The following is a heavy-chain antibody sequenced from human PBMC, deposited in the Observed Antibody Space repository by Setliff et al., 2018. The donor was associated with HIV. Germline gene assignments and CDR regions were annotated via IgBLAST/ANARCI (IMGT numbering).Heavy chain of an antibody. D-gene: IGHD3-3*01. CDR3: LRGRAEWVELHSVPSYFDY. V-gene: IGHV4-38-2*01. J-gene: IGHJ4*02. Sequence: SQTLSPTCDVSGYSISSGYYWGWIRQSPGKGLEWIATIYHTGSTYYNPSLKSRVTISVDTSKNHFSLKVTSMTAAATAIYYCLRGRAEWVELHSVPSYFDYWGQGTLVTVSS. CDR1: GYSISSGYY. CDR2: IYHTGST.